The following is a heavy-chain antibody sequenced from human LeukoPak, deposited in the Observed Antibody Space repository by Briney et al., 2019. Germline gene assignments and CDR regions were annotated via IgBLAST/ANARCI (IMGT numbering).Heavy chain of an antibody. J-gene: IGHJ4*02. V-gene: IGHV3-7*01. CDR2: IKQDGSEK. CDR3: ARDPYGSGSYHEDY. CDR1: GFTFSSYW. Sequence: PGGSLRLSCAASGFTFSSYWMSWVRQAPGKGLEWVANIKQDGSEKYYVDSVKGRFTISRDNAKNSLYLQMNSLRDEDTAVYYCARDPYGSGSYHEDYWGQGTLVTVSS. D-gene: IGHD3-10*01.